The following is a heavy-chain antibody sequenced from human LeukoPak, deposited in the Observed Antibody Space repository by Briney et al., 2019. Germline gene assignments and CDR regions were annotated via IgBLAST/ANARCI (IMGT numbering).Heavy chain of an antibody. CDR3: ARAGYTYITLYY. CDR1: GFTFSDYW. Sequence: GGSLRLSCAASGFTFSDYWMTWVRQAPGKWLEWVANIKQDGSDKHYVDSVKGRFIISRDNAKNSLYLQMNSLRAEDTAVYYCARAGYTYITLYYWGQGTLVTVSS. CDR2: IKQDGSDK. V-gene: IGHV3-7*01. J-gene: IGHJ4*02. D-gene: IGHD5-18*01.